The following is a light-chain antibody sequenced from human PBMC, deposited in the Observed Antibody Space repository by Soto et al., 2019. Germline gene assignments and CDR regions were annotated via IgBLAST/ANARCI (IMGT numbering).Light chain of an antibody. CDR3: HQYDIYST. CDR2: HAS. V-gene: IGKV1-5*01. Sequence: DIQMTQSPSTLSASVGDRVTITCRASQSISRWLAWYQQKPGKAPNLLLYHASTLEGGVSSRFSGSGSGTEFTFTSSILQPDAFATYYCHQYDIYSTFGQGTKVEI. J-gene: IGKJ1*01. CDR1: QSISRW.